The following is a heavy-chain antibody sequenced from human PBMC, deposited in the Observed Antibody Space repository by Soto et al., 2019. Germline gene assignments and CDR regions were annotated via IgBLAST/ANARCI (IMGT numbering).Heavy chain of an antibody. J-gene: IGHJ5*02. CDR3: ATDPNYYGSGSYYPFNWLDP. CDR2: ISAYNGGT. CDR1: GYTFTSYG. Sequence: ASVKVSFKASGYTFTSYGIIWLRQAPRQGLEWMGWISAYNGGTKYAQKFQGRVTMTRDTSFSTAYMELSRLRSDDTAVYYCATDPNYYGSGSYYPFNWLDPWGQGTLVTVSS. V-gene: IGHV1-18*01. D-gene: IGHD3-10*01.